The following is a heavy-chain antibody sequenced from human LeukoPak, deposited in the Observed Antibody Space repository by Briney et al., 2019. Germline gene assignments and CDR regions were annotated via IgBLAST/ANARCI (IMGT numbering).Heavy chain of an antibody. Sequence: SETLSLTCTVSGGSISSYYWSWIRQPPGKGLEWIGYIYYSGSTNYNPYLKSRVTISVDTSKNQFSLKLSSVTAADTAVYYCARGRDGYIFDYWGQGTLVTVSS. CDR2: IYYSGST. CDR3: ARGRDGYIFDY. J-gene: IGHJ4*02. D-gene: IGHD5-24*01. CDR1: GGSISSYY. V-gene: IGHV4-59*01.